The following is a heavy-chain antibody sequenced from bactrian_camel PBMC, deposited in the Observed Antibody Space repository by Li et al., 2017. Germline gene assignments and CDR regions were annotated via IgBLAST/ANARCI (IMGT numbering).Heavy chain of an antibody. D-gene: IGHD5*01. V-gene: IGHV3S31*01. Sequence: DVQLVESGGGLVQPGGSLRLSCAASGFTFSTYTMSWVRQAPGKGLEWVSAIDSAGGTTYYTNSIEGRFTISRDNAKNTLYLQLNSLETEDTAMYYCAKDSQSDQVRGQGTQVTVS. CDR3: AKDSQSDQV. J-gene: IGHJ4*01. CDR2: IDSAGGTT. CDR1: GFTFSTYT.